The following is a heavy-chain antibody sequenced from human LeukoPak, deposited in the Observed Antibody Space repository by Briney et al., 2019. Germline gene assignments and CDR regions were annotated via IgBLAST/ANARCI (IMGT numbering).Heavy chain of an antibody. J-gene: IGHJ5*02. Sequence: SETLSLTCTVSGGSISSYYWSWIRQPPGKGLEWIGYIYYSGSTNYNPSLKSRVSISVDTSKSQFSLKLSSVTAADTAVYYCARGRVPAAITANWFDPWGQGTLDTVSS. D-gene: IGHD2-2*02. CDR1: GGSISSYY. CDR3: ARGRVPAAITANWFDP. V-gene: IGHV4-59*08. CDR2: IYYSGST.